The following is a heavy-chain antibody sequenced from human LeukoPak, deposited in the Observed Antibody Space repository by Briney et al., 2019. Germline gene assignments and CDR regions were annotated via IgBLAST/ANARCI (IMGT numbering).Heavy chain of an antibody. CDR2: ISSSSSYI. Sequence: GGSLRLSCAASGFTFSSYSMNWVRQAPGKGLEWVSSISSSSSYIYYADSVKGRFTISRDNSKNTLYLQMNSLRAEDTAVYYCARDFPAVAGTDYWGQGTLATVSS. D-gene: IGHD6-19*01. CDR3: ARDFPAVAGTDY. CDR1: GFTFSSYS. J-gene: IGHJ4*02. V-gene: IGHV3-21*04.